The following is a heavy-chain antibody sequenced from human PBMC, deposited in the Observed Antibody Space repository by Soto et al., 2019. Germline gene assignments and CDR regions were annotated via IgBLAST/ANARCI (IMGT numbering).Heavy chain of an antibody. CDR2: ISAYNGNT. V-gene: IGHV1-18*01. D-gene: IGHD2-2*02. Sequence: QVQLVQSGAEVKKPGASVKVSCKASGYTFTSYGISWVRQAPGQGLEWMGWISAYNGNTNYAQKLQGRVTMTTDTSTSTAYMGLRSLKSEDTAVYYCARADIVVVPAAIRGDAFDIWGQGTMVTVSS. CDR1: GYTFTSYG. CDR3: ARADIVVVPAAIRGDAFDI. J-gene: IGHJ3*02.